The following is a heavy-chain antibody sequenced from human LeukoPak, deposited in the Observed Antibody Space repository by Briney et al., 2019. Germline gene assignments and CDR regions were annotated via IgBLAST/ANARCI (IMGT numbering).Heavy chain of an antibody. D-gene: IGHD2-21*02. CDR3: ATDHPRSGQHIVVVTAKNYGMDV. CDR1: GYTLTELS. CDR2: FDPEDGET. V-gene: IGHV1-24*01. Sequence: ASVKVSCKVSGYTLTELSMHWVRQAPGKGLEWMGGFDPEDGETIYAQKFQGRVTMTEDTSTDTAYMELSSLRSEDTAVYYCATDHPRSGQHIVVVTAKNYGMDVWGQGTTVTVSS. J-gene: IGHJ6*02.